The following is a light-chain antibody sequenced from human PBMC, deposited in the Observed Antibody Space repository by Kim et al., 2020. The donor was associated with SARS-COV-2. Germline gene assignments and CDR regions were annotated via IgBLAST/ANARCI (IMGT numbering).Light chain of an antibody. CDR2: GKN. Sequence: SSELTQDPAVSVALGQTVRITCQGDSLRTYYATWYQQKPGQAPILVIFGKNSRPSGIPDRFSGSSSGNTASLTITGTQAGDEADYYCNSWDSNDNVVFGG. V-gene: IGLV3-19*01. CDR3: NSWDSNDNVV. J-gene: IGLJ2*01. CDR1: SLRTYY.